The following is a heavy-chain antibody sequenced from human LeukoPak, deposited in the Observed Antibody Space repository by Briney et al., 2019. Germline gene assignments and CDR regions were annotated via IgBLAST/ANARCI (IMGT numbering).Heavy chain of an antibody. J-gene: IGHJ4*02. Sequence: PGGSLRLSCAVSVFTFSSYGMHWVRNSPGKGLEWVAFIRYDGSNKYYADSVKGRFTISRDNSKNTLYLQMNSLRAEDTAVYYCAKGGRLEWLFLPFDYWGQGTLVTVSS. CDR3: AKGGRLEWLFLPFDY. V-gene: IGHV3-30*02. D-gene: IGHD3-3*01. CDR2: IRYDGSNK. CDR1: VFTFSSYG.